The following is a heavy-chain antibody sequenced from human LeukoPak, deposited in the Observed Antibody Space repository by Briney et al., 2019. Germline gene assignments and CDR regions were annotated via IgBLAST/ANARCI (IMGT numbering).Heavy chain of an antibody. CDR1: GFTFSSYW. V-gene: IGHV3-7*01. Sequence: GGSLRLSCAASGFTFSSYWMSWVRQAPGKGLEWVANIKQDGCEKYYVDSVKGRFTISRDNAKNSLYLQMNSLRAEDTAVYYCAREWHFRYYYDSSGYRFDYWGQGTLVTVSS. CDR3: AREWHFRYYYDSSGYRFDY. CDR2: IKQDGCEK. D-gene: IGHD3-22*01. J-gene: IGHJ4*02.